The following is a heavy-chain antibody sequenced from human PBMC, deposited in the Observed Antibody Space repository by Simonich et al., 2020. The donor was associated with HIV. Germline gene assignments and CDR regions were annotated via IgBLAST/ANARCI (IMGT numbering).Heavy chain of an antibody. CDR2: INHSGRT. V-gene: IGHV4-34*01. J-gene: IGHJ4*02. CDR3: ARGFYQRLYYFDY. CDR1: GGSFSGYY. Sequence: QVQLQQWGAGLLKPSETLSLTCAVYGGSFSGYYWSWIRQPPGKGLEWIGKINHSGRTNSKPSLKSRVTISVDTSKNQFSLKLSSVTAADTAVYYCARGFYQRLYYFDYWGQGTLVTVSS. D-gene: IGHD2-2*01.